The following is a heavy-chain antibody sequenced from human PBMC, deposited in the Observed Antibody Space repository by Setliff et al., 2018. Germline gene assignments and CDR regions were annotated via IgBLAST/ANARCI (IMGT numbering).Heavy chain of an antibody. CDR2: IYPGDSDT. J-gene: IGHJ5*02. CDR3: ARSRSNFWSGYFNWFDP. D-gene: IGHD3-3*01. V-gene: IGHV5-51*01. Sequence: PGESLKISCKGSGYSFTSYWIGWVRQMPGKGLEWMGIIYPGDSDTRYSPSFQGQVTILADKSISTAYLQWSSLKASDTAMYYCARSRSNFWSGYFNWFDPWGQGTLVTVSS. CDR1: GYSFTSYW.